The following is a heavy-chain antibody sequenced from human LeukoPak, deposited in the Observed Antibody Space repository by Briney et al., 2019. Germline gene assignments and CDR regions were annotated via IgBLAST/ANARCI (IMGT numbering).Heavy chain of an antibody. Sequence: GGSLRLSCAASGFTFSDSGIHWVRQASGKGLEWIGRIRSKINGYVTAYAASVKGRFTISRDDSKNTAYLQMKNLKTEDTAMYFCTGLRGDTAEENFDFWGQGTLVTVSS. J-gene: IGHJ4*02. CDR2: IRSKINGYVT. CDR3: TGLRGDTAEENFDF. V-gene: IGHV3-73*01. D-gene: IGHD5-18*01. CDR1: GFTFSDSG.